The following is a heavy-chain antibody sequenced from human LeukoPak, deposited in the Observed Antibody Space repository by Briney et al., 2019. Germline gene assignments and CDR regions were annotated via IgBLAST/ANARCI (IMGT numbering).Heavy chain of an antibody. CDR2: IYYSGST. V-gene: IGHV4-39*07. D-gene: IGHD3-10*01. J-gene: IGHJ4*02. CDR1: GGSISSSSYY. CDR3: ARDRGNMVRGVLRGNYFDY. Sequence: PSETLSLTCTVSGGSISSSSYYWGWIRQPPGKGLEWIGSIYYSGSTYYNPSLKSRVTISVDTSKNQFSLKLSSVTAADTAVYYCARDRGNMVRGVLRGNYFDYWGQGTLVTVSS.